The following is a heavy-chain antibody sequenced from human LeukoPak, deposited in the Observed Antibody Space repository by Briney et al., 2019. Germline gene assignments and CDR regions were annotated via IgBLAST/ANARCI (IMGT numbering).Heavy chain of an antibody. D-gene: IGHD6-13*01. J-gene: IGHJ4*02. V-gene: IGHV5-51*01. CDR2: IYPSDSDT. CDR1: GYSFTSHW. CDR3: ARRSDLSSSWFFDY. Sequence: GESLKISCKGSGYSFTSHWIGWVRRMPGKGLEWMGIIYPSDSDTRYSPSFQGQVTISADKSISTAYLQWSSLKASDTAMYYCARRSDLSSSWFFDYWGQGTLVTVSS.